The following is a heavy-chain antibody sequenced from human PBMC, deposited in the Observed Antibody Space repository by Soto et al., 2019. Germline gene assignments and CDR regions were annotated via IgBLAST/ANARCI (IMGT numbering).Heavy chain of an antibody. J-gene: IGHJ4*02. CDR3: AHFAYYGSASLDN. CDR1: GFSLSTSGVG. V-gene: IGHV2-5*02. D-gene: IGHD3-10*01. Sequence: QITLKESGPTLVKPTQTLTLTCPVSGFSLSTSGVGVAWIRQHPGKALQWLGIIYWDDDKRYSPSLRSRLTITKDSSKNQVVLSMANMQSVDTATYFCAHFAYYGSASLDNWGQGTLVSVSS. CDR2: IYWDDDK.